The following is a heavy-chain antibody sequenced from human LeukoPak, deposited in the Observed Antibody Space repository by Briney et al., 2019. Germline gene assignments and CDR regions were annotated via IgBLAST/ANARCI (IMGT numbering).Heavy chain of an antibody. Sequence: GGSLRLSCAASGFTFNSYGMGWVRQAPGKGLEWVSGISESGGSTCYADSVKGRFTISRDNSKNTLFLQMNSLRAEDTAIYYCAKKDSGSYYDFWGQGTLVTVSS. D-gene: IGHD1-26*01. CDR2: ISESGGST. CDR3: AKKDSGSYYDF. CDR1: GFTFNSYG. V-gene: IGHV3-23*01. J-gene: IGHJ4*02.